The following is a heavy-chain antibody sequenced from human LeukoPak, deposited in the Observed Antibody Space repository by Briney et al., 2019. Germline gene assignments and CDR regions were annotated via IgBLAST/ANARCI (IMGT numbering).Heavy chain of an antibody. D-gene: IGHD1-14*01. V-gene: IGHV4-38-2*02. CDR3: AREWDNAFDI. CDR2: IYHSGST. J-gene: IGHJ3*02. CDR1: GYSISSGYY. Sequence: PSETLSLTCTVSGYSISSGYYWGWIRQPPGKGLEWIGSIYHSGSTYYNPSLKSRVTISVDTSKNQFSLKLSSVTAADTAVYYCAREWDNAFDIWGQGTMVTVSS.